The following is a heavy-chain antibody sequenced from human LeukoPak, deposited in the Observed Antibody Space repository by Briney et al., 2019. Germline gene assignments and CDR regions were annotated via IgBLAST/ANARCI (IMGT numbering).Heavy chain of an antibody. D-gene: IGHD6-13*01. CDR2: INPSSGGT. J-gene: IGHJ4*02. CDR3: ARGGLPSSSSSPFDY. CDR1: GYTFTTYY. Sequence: ASVKVSFKASGYTFTTYYMHWVRQAPGQGLEWMGIINPSSGGTNYAQTFQGRVTMTRDTSTSTVYMELSSLRSEDTAVYYCARGGLPSSSSSPFDYWGQGTLVTVSS. V-gene: IGHV1-46*01.